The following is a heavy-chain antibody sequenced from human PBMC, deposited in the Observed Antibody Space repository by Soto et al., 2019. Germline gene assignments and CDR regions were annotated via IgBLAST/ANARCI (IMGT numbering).Heavy chain of an antibody. CDR1: GFTFSSYA. Sequence: GGSLRLSCAASGFTFSSYAMSWVRQAPGKGLEWASAISGSGGSTYYADSVKGRFTISRDNSKNTLYLQMNSLRAEDTAVYFCAKDGYSGYAGMDVWGQGTTVTVSS. CDR2: ISGSGGST. D-gene: IGHD5-12*01. J-gene: IGHJ6*02. V-gene: IGHV3-23*01. CDR3: AKDGYSGYAGMDV.